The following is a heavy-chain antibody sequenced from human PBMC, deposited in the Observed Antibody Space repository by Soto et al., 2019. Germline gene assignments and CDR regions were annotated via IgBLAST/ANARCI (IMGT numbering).Heavy chain of an antibody. V-gene: IGHV3-64*02. J-gene: IGHJ4*02. Sequence: EVQLVESGEGLVQPGGSLRLSCAASGFTFSSYAMHWVRQAPGKGLEYVSAISSNGGSTYDADSVKGRFTISRDNSKNPLYLQMGSLRAEEMAVYYCARGGSGSYLRGGVDYWGQGTLVTVSS. CDR2: ISSNGGST. D-gene: IGHD1-26*01. CDR1: GFTFSSYA. CDR3: ARGGSGSYLRGGVDY.